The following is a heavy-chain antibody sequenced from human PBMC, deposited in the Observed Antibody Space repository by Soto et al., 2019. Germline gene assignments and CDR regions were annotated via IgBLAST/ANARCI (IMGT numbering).Heavy chain of an antibody. D-gene: IGHD2-15*01. J-gene: IGHJ5*02. CDR2: IYYSGST. Sequence: QLQLQESGPGLVKPSETLSLTCTVSGGSISSSSYYWGWIRQPPGKGLEWIGSIYYSGSTYYNPSLKSRVTISVDTSKNQFSLKLSSVTAADTAVYYCARHGWPHLGYCSGGSCYWNWFDPWGQGTLVTVSS. V-gene: IGHV4-39*01. CDR3: ARHGWPHLGYCSGGSCYWNWFDP. CDR1: GGSISSSSYY.